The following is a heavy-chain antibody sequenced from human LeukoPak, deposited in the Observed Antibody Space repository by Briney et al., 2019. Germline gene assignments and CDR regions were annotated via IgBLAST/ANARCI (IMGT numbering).Heavy chain of an antibody. CDR1: GFTFDDYG. CDR3: AKDGGEYYDILTGYYPRLYYMDV. V-gene: IGHV3-20*04. D-gene: IGHD3-9*01. J-gene: IGHJ6*03. CDR2: INWNGGST. Sequence: GSLRLSCAASGFTFDDYGMSWVRQAPGKGLEWVSGINWNGGSTGYADSVKGRFTISRDNSKNTLYLQMNSLRAEDTAVYYCAKDGGEYYDILTGYYPRLYYMDVWGKGTTVTISS.